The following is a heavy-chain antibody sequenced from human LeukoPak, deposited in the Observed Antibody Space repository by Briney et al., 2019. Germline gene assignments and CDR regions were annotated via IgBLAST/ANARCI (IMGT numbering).Heavy chain of an antibody. CDR1: GFTFSTYW. V-gene: IGHV3-7*03. CDR2: IKQDGSEI. D-gene: IGHD7-27*01. CDR3: ASLIWGSGFDY. J-gene: IGHJ4*02. Sequence: GGSLRLSCAASGFTFSTYWMSWVRQAPGKGLECVANIKQDGSEIYYVDSVKGRFTISRDNAKNSLYLQMNSLRVEDTAVYYCASLIWGSGFDYWGQGALVTVSS.